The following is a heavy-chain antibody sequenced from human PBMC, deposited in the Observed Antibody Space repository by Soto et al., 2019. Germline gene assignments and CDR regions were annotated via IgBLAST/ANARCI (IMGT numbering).Heavy chain of an antibody. D-gene: IGHD2-2*01. Sequence: QVQLVQSGAEVKKPGASVKVSCKASGYTFTNYGITWVRQAPGQGLEWMGWISTHNGNTKYAQNLQGRVTMTTDTSTTTAYMDLGSLRFDDTAVYYCARDLDCSSTGCYAAWFDPWGQGTLVTVSS. CDR2: ISTHNGNT. CDR1: GYTFTNYG. J-gene: IGHJ5*02. V-gene: IGHV1-18*01. CDR3: ARDLDCSSTGCYAAWFDP.